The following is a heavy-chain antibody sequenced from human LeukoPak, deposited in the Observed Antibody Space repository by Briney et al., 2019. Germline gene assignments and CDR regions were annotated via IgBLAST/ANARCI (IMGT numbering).Heavy chain of an antibody. J-gene: IGHJ4*02. V-gene: IGHV3-23*01. Sequence: GGSLRLSCAASGFTFSSYAMSWVRQAPGKGLEWVSAISGSGARTYYADSVKGRFTISRDNSKNPLYLQMNSLRAEDTAVYYCAKEDRYGAKNYWGQGTLVTVSS. D-gene: IGHD4-17*01. CDR1: GFTFSSYA. CDR3: AKEDRYGAKNY. CDR2: ISGSGART.